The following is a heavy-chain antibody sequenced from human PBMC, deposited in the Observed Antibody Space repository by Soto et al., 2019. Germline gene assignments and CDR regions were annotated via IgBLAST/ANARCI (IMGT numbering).Heavy chain of an antibody. J-gene: IGHJ6*02. D-gene: IGHD3-10*01. Sequence: SVKVSCKASGFTFTSSAVQWVRQARGQRLEWIGWIVVGSGNTNYAQKFQERVTITRDMSISTAYMELSSLRSEDTAVYYCARALLWFGEMAGVWGQGTTVTVSS. CDR2: IVVGSGNT. V-gene: IGHV1-58*01. CDR1: GFTFTSSA. CDR3: ARALLWFGEMAGV.